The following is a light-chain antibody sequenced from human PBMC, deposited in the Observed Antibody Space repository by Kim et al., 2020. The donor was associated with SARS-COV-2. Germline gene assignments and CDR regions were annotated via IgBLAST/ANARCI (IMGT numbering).Light chain of an antibody. CDR2: DAS. J-gene: IGKJ1*01. Sequence: ASVGDRVTITCRASQGISSWLAWYQQKPGKAPKLLIYDASSLESGVPSRFSGSGSGTEFTLTISSLQPDDFATYYCQQYNSYPWMFGQGTKVDIK. V-gene: IGKV1-5*01. CDR3: QQYNSYPWM. CDR1: QGISSW.